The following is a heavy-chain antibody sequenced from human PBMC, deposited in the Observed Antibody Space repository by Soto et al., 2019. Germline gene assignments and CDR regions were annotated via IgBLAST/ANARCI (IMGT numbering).Heavy chain of an antibody. CDR1: GYTFTSYD. V-gene: IGHV1-8*01. CDR2: MNPNSGNT. D-gene: IGHD2-8*01. CDR3: ARVNPMASRYYYYGMDV. J-gene: IGHJ6*02. Sequence: QVQLVQSGAEVKKPGASVKVSCKASGYTFTSYDINWVRQATGQGLEWMGWMNPNSGNTGYAQKFQGRVTMTRNTSISTAYMELSSLRSEDTAVYYCARVNPMASRYYYYGMDVWGQGTTVTVSS.